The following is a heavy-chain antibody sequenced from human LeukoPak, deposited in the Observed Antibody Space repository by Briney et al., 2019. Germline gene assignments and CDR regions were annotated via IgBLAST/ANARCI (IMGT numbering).Heavy chain of an antibody. J-gene: IGHJ4*02. Sequence: PGRSLRLSCAASGFTFSSYAMHWVRQAPGKGLEWVAVISYDGSDKYYADSVKGRFTISRDNSKNTLYLQMNSLRAEDTAVYYCARGPRSSMVRGLGTTGPLGYWGQGTLVTVSS. D-gene: IGHD3-10*01. CDR2: ISYDGSDK. V-gene: IGHV3-30-3*01. CDR1: GFTFSSYA. CDR3: ARGPRSSMVRGLGTTGPLGY.